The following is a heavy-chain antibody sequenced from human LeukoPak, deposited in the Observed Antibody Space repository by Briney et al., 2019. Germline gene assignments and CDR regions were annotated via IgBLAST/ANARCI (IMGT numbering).Heavy chain of an antibody. CDR2: INHSGST. Sequence: SETLSLTCAVYGGSFSGYYWSWIRQPPGKGLEWIGEINHSGSTNYNPPLKSRVTISVDTSKNQFSLKLSSVTAADTAVYYCARSLNSGYAPFDYWGQGTLVTVSS. CDR3: ARSLNSGYAPFDY. V-gene: IGHV4-34*01. D-gene: IGHD5-12*01. J-gene: IGHJ4*02. CDR1: GGSFSGYY.